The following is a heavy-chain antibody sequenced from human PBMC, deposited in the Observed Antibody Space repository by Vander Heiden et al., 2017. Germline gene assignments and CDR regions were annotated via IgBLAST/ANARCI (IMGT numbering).Heavy chain of an antibody. Sequence: EVQLVESGGGLVQPGRSLRLSCAASGFTFDDYAMHWVRQAPGKCLEWVSGISWNSGSIGYADSVKGRFTISRDNAKNSLYLQMNSLRAEDTALYYCAKSFSYYDFWSGYPSAFDIWGQGTMVTVSS. CDR1: GFTFDDYA. D-gene: IGHD3-3*01. V-gene: IGHV3-9*01. CDR2: ISWNSGSI. CDR3: AKSFSYYDFWSGYPSAFDI. J-gene: IGHJ3*02.